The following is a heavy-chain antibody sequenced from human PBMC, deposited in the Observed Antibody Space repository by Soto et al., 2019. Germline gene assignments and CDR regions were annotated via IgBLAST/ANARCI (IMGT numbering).Heavy chain of an antibody. D-gene: IGHD6-6*01. Sequence: EVQLVESGGGLVKPGGSLRLSCAASGFTFSSYSMNWDRQAPGKGLEWVSSISSSSSYIYYADSVKGRFTISRDNAKNSLYLQMNSLRAEDTAVYYCASDSSSSHYYYYGMDVWGQGTTVTVSS. J-gene: IGHJ6*02. V-gene: IGHV3-21*01. CDR3: ASDSSSSHYYYYGMDV. CDR1: GFTFSSYS. CDR2: ISSSSSYI.